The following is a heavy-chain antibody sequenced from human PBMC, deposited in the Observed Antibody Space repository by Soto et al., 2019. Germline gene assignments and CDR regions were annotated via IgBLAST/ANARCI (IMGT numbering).Heavy chain of an antibody. CDR1: GFTFSSYG. V-gene: IGHV3-30*18. Sequence: GGSLRLSCAASGFTFSSYGMHWVRQAPGKGLEWVAVISYDGSNKYYADSVKGRFTISRDNSKNTLYLQMNSLRAEDTAVYYCAKELVVTDAFDIWGQGTMVTVS. CDR2: ISYDGSNK. D-gene: IGHD2-15*01. J-gene: IGHJ3*02. CDR3: AKELVVTDAFDI.